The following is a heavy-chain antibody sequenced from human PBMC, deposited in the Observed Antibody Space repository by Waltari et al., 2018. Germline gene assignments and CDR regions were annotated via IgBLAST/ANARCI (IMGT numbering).Heavy chain of an antibody. CDR3: AVGFWSAYYLDY. Sequence: EVQVLESGGGLVQPGGSLRLSCAASGFTFSNYAMSWVRQAPGKGLEWVSGISSSGGRAYYADSVKGRFTISRDNSKNTLFLQMSSLRAEDTAVYFCAVGFWSAYYLDYWGQGTLVTVSS. CDR2: ISSSGGRA. V-gene: IGHV3-23*01. D-gene: IGHD3-3*01. CDR1: GFTFSNYA. J-gene: IGHJ4*02.